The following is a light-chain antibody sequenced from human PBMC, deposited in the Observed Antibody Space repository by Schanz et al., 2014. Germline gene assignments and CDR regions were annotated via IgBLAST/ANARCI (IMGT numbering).Light chain of an antibody. Sequence: QSALTQPPSASGSPGQSVTISCTGTSSDVGGYNYVSWYQQHPGKAPKLMIFDVNQRPSGVPDRFSGSKSGNTASLTISGLQAEDEADYYCSSYTSSSALKWVFGGGTKLTVL. J-gene: IGLJ3*02. CDR2: DVN. CDR1: SSDVGGYNY. CDR3: SSYTSSSALKWV. V-gene: IGLV2-8*01.